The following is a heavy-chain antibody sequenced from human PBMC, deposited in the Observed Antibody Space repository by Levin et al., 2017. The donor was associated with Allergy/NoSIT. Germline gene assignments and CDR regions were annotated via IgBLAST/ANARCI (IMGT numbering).Heavy chain of an antibody. V-gene: IGHV3-30-3*01. D-gene: IGHD5-12*01. CDR1: GFTFSSYA. Sequence: GGSLRLSCAASGFTFSSYAMHWVRQAPGKGLEWVAVISYDGSNKYYADSVKGRFTISRDNSKNTLYLQMNSLRAEDTAVYYCARGPQPFIVATITYYYYGMDVWGQGTTVTVSS. CDR3: ARGPQPFIVATITYYYYGMDV. CDR2: ISYDGSNK. J-gene: IGHJ6*02.